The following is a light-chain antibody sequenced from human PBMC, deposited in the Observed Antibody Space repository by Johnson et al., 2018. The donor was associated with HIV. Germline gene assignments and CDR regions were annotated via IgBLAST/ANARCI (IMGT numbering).Light chain of an antibody. J-gene: IGLJ1*01. CDR3: GTWDSSLNGYV. Sequence: QSVLTQPPSVSAAPGQKVTISCSGTSSNIGNNYVSWYQQLPGTAPKLLIYEDTRRPSGIPDRFSGSKSGTSATLGITGLQAGDEADYYCGTWDSSLNGYVFATGTKVTVL. CDR2: EDT. CDR1: SSNIGNNY. V-gene: IGLV1-51*02.